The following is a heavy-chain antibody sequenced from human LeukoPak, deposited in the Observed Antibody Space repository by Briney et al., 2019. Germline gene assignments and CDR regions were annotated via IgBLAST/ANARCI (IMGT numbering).Heavy chain of an antibody. Sequence: PGGSLRLSCAASGFTFRNYEMNWVRQAPGKGLEWVSYIRSSGTIIYYADSVKGRFTISRDNAKNSLYLQMNSLRAEDTAVYYCARGYYDSSGYYSDWGQGTLVTVSS. CDR2: IRSSGTII. J-gene: IGHJ4*02. V-gene: IGHV3-48*03. CDR1: GFTFRNYE. CDR3: ARGYYDSSGYYSD. D-gene: IGHD3-22*01.